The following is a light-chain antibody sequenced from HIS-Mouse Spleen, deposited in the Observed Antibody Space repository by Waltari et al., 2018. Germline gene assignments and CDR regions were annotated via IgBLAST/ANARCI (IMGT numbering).Light chain of an antibody. CDR3: SSYAGSNNLV. Sequence: QSALTQPPSASGSPGQSVTISCTGTSSHVGCYHYVSWYQQHPGKAPKLMIYEVSKRPSVVPSRFAGSKSGNTASLTVSGLQAEDEADYYCSSYAGSNNLVFGGGTKLTVL. V-gene: IGLV2-8*01. CDR1: SSHVGCYHY. CDR2: EVS. J-gene: IGLJ2*01.